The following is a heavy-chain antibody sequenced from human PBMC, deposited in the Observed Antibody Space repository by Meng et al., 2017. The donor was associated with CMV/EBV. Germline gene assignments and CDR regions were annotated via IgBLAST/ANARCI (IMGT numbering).Heavy chain of an antibody. CDR3: ARVVRQLGGRWFDP. CDR2: ISSSGSTI. J-gene: IGHJ5*02. D-gene: IGHD6-13*01. CDR1: GFTFSDYY. V-gene: IGHV3-11*01. Sequence: GESLKISCAASGFTFSDYYMSWIRQAPGKGLEWVSYISSSGSTIYYADSVKGRFTISRDNAKNSLYLQMNSLRAEGTAVYYCARVVRQLGGRWFDPWGQGTLVTVSS.